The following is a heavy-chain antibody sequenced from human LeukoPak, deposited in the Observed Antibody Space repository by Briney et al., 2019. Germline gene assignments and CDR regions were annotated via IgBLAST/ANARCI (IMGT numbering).Heavy chain of an antibody. D-gene: IGHD5-24*01. CDR3: ARGQYTDGLSY. CDR2: IKPDGSEK. Sequence: GGSLGLSCAASGFTFSTYWMTWVRQAPGKGLEWVAIIKPDGSEKYYVDSVKGRFTISRDNAENSLFLQMNGLRPEDTAVFYCARGQYTDGLSYWGQGTLVTVSP. V-gene: IGHV3-7*03. CDR1: GFTFSTYW. J-gene: IGHJ4*02.